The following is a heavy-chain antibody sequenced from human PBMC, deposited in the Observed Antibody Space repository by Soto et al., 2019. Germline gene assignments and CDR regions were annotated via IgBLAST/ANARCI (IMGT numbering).Heavy chain of an antibody. J-gene: IGHJ4*02. D-gene: IGHD3-3*01. CDR1: GFTFSSYA. CDR3: ARSEVYDFWSGDYYFDY. CDR2: ISSNGGST. Sequence: PGGSLRLSCAASGFTFSSYAMHWVRQAPGKGLEYVSAISSNGGSTYYANSVKGRFTISRDNSKNTLYLQMGSLRAEDMAVYYCARSEVYDFWSGDYYFDYWGQGTLVTVSS. V-gene: IGHV3-64*01.